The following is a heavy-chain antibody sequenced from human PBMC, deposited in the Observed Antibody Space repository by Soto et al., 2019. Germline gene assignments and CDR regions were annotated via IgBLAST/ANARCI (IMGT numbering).Heavy chain of an antibody. V-gene: IGHV1-2*04. CDR1: GYTFTGYY. Sequence: ASVKVSCKASGYTFTGYYMHWVRQAPGQGLEWMGWINPNSGGTNYAQKFQGWVTMTRDTSISTAYMELSRLRSDDTAVYYCARDRAGLEPHTGPMDVCGQGTPVTV. CDR2: INPNSGGT. J-gene: IGHJ6*02. D-gene: IGHD1-1*01. CDR3: ARDRAGLEPHTGPMDV.